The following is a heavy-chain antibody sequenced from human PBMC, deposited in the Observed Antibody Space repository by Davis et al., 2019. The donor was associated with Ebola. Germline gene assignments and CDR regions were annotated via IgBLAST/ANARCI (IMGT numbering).Heavy chain of an antibody. V-gene: IGHV3-23*01. Sequence: PGGSLRLSCTASGFTFTSYAMTWVRQAPGKGLEWVSGISGSGGTIYYADSVKGRFTISRDNSKKRLYLQMNSLKADDTAVYYCARGSSWLVAKSGYFDYWGQGTLVTVSS. CDR1: GFTFTSYA. J-gene: IGHJ4*02. CDR2: ISGSGGTI. CDR3: ARGSSWLVAKSGYFDY. D-gene: IGHD6-19*01.